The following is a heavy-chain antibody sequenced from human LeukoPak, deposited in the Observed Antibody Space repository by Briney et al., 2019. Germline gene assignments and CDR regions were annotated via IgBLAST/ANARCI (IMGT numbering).Heavy chain of an antibody. Sequence: PSETLSLTCAAYGGSFSGYYWSWVRQPPGKGLEWIGEINHSASTNYNPSLKSRVTISVDTSKNQFSLKLSSVTAADTAVYYCARVPMFYYYYYMDVWGKGTTVTVSS. J-gene: IGHJ6*03. V-gene: IGHV4-34*01. D-gene: IGHD3-10*02. CDR2: INHSAST. CDR3: ARVPMFYYYYYMDV. CDR1: GGSFSGYY.